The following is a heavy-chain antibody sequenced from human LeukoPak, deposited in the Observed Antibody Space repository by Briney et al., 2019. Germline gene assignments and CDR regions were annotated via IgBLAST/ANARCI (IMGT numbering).Heavy chain of an antibody. J-gene: IGHJ1*01. CDR1: GASISSQNYY. Sequence: SETLSLTCTVSGASISSQNYYWGWVRQPPGKGLEWIGSIHHSDGTYHNPSLKSRVTISVDTSKNQFSLKLISVTAADTAVYYCVETPNYYYDSSGYLRWGQGTLVTVSS. CDR3: VETPNYYYDSSGYLR. D-gene: IGHD3-22*01. CDR2: IHHSDGT. V-gene: IGHV4-39*07.